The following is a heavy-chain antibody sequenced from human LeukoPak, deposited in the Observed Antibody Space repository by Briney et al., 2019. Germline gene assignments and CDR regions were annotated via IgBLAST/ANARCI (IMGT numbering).Heavy chain of an antibody. CDR1: GFTFSSYA. Sequence: GGSLRLSCAASGFTFSSYAMSWVRQAPGKGLEWVSAISGSGGSTYYADSVKGRFTISRDNSKNTLYLQMNSLRAEDTAVYYCAKAPDSSGWYIPDYWGQGTLVTVSS. CDR3: AKAPDSSGWYIPDY. D-gene: IGHD6-19*01. CDR2: ISGSGGST. J-gene: IGHJ4*02. V-gene: IGHV3-23*01.